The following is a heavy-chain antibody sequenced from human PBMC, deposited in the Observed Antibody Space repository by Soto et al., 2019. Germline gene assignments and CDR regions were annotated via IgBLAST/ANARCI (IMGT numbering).Heavy chain of an antibody. CDR1: GDSVASNSAA. D-gene: IGHD2-8*01. CDR2: TYYRSKWYN. J-gene: IGHJ4*02. V-gene: IGHV6-1*01. CDR3: ARSPSVCGTNGVCYVPGSFDY. Sequence: TLSLTCPSSGDSVASNSAAWNWIRQSPSRGLEWLGRTYYRSKWYNDYAVPVKSRITINPDTSKNQFSLQLNSVTPEDTAVYYCARSPSVCGTNGVCYVPGSFDYWGQGTLVTVSS.